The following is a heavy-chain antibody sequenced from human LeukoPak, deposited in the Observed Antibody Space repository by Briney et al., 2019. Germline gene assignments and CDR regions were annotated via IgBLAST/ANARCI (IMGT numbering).Heavy chain of an antibody. CDR2: ISYDGSNK. V-gene: IGHV3-30-3*01. CDR3: ARAYCSSTSCSKDY. D-gene: IGHD2-2*01. CDR1: GFAFSSYA. J-gene: IGHJ4*02. Sequence: GGSLRLSCAASGFAFSSYAMHWVRQAPGKGLEWVAVISYDGSNKYYADSVKGRFTISRDNSKNTLYLQMNSLRAEDTAVYYCARAYCSSTSCSKDYWGQGTLVTVSS.